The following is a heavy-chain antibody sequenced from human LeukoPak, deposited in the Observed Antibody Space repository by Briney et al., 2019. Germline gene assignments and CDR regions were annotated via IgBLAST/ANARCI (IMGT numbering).Heavy chain of an antibody. V-gene: IGHV4-31*03. Sequence: SQTLSLTCTVSGGSISSGGYYWSWIRQHPGKGLEWIGYIYYSGSTHYNPSLKSRVTISVDTSKNQFSLQLNSVTPEDTAVYYCARDVEPDDCYDYWGQGTLVTVSS. D-gene: IGHD2-21*02. CDR3: ARDVEPDDCYDY. J-gene: IGHJ4*02. CDR1: GGSISSGGYY. CDR2: IYYSGST.